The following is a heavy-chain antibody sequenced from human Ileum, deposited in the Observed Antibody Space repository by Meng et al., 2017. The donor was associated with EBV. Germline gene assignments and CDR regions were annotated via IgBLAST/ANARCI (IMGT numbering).Heavy chain of an antibody. Sequence: VQVPGSGPGLVKPSEPLPLTCRVSCYPICSTNWWGWIRQPPGKGLEWIGYIYYSGRTSYNPSLKSRVTMSVDTSKNQFSLNLNSVTAVDTAVYYCARNVPGTSAYYDWGQGTLVTVSS. D-gene: IGHD3-22*01. CDR3: ARNVPGTSAYYD. V-gene: IGHV4-28*01. CDR2: IYYSGRT. CDR1: CYPICSTNW. J-gene: IGHJ4*02.